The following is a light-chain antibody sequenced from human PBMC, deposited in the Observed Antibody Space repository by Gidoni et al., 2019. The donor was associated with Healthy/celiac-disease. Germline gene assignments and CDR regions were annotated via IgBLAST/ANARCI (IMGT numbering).Light chain of an antibody. V-gene: IGLV1-44*01. CDR2: SNK. Sequence: QSVLTQPPSASGTPGQRVTIYCSGSSSNIGSKTVNWYQQLPGTAPKLLIYSNKQRPSGVPDRFSGSKSGTSASLAISGLQSEDEADYYCAAWDDSLNGRVFGGGTKLTVL. J-gene: IGLJ3*02. CDR1: SSNIGSKT. CDR3: AAWDDSLNGRV.